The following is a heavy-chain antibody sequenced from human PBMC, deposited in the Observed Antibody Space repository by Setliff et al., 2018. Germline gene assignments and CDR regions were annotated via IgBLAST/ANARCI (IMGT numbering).Heavy chain of an antibody. J-gene: IGHJ4*02. CDR3: ARDPMVYYDSSGPSNYYFDY. CDR1: GFTFSDYY. V-gene: IGHV3-11*04. D-gene: IGHD3-22*01. Sequence: GGSLRLSCAASGFTFSDYYMSWIRQAPGKGLEWVSYISSSGSTIYYADSVKGRFTISRDNAKNSLYLQMNSLRAEDTALYYCARDPMVYYDSSGPSNYYFDYWGQGTLVTVSS. CDR2: ISSSGSTI.